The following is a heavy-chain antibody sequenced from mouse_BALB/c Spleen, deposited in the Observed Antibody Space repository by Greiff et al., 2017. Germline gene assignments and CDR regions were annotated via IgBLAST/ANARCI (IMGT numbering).Heavy chain of an antibody. J-gene: IGHJ2*01. V-gene: IGHV1-9*01. CDR1: GYTFSSYW. CDR2: ILPGSGST. CDR3: EREEGGY. Sequence: QVQLQQSGAELMKPWASVTISCTATGYTFSSYWIEWVKQRPGHGLEWIGEILPGSGSTNYNEKFKGKATFTADTSANTAYMQLSSLTSEDSAVYYCEREEGGYWGQGTTLTVSS.